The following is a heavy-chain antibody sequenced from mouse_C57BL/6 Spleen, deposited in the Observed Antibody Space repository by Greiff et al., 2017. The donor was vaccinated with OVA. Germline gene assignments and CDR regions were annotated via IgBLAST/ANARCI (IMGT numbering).Heavy chain of an antibody. V-gene: IGHV1-19*01. J-gene: IGHJ1*03. CDR1: GYTFTDYY. Sequence: VQLQQSGPVLVKPGASVKMSCKASGYTFTDYYMNWVKQSHGKSLEWIGVINPYNGGTSYNQKFKGKATLTVDKSSSTAYMELNSLTSEDSAVYYCARSDYGNYDWYFDVWGTGTTVTVSS. CDR2: INPYNGGT. CDR3: ARSDYGNYDWYFDV. D-gene: IGHD2-1*01.